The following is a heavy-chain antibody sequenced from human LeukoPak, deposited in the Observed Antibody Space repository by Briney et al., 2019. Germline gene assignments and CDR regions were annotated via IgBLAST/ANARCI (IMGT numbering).Heavy chain of an antibody. J-gene: IGHJ4*02. CDR2: IIPIFGTA. Sequence: SVKVSCKTAGGTFRSYAISWVRQAPAQGLEGMGGIIPIFGTANYAQKFQGRVTITADESTTTTYMELSSLRSEDTAIYYCGSSKGYHASSGSARTLESWGPGTLVTASS. CDR1: GGTFRSYA. V-gene: IGHV1-69*13. D-gene: IGHD3-22*01. CDR3: GSSKGYHASSGSARTLES.